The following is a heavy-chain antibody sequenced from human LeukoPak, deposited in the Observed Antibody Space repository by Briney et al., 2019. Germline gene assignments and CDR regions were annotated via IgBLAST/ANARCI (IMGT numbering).Heavy chain of an antibody. D-gene: IGHD6-19*01. J-gene: IGHJ4*02. CDR3: AKDQSYSSGGYY. Sequence: GGSLRLSCAASGFTFSSYAMSWVRQAPGKGLEWGSAISGSGGNTYYADSVKGRFTISRDNSKNTLYLHMNSLRAEDTAVYYCAKDQSYSSGGYYWGQGTLVTVSS. V-gene: IGHV3-23*01. CDR2: ISGSGGNT. CDR1: GFTFSSYA.